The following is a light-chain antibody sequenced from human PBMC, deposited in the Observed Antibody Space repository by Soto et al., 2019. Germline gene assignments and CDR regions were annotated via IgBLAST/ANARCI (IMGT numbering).Light chain of an antibody. CDR3: QQYVISVT. CDR2: GAS. Sequence: EIVMTQSPATLSVSQGERATLSCRASQSVSTNLAWYQQKPGQGPRLLIFGASTRAIGIPARFSGSGSGTDFTLTISSLQSEDFAVYYCQQYVISVTFGQGTRLEIK. J-gene: IGKJ5*01. V-gene: IGKV3-15*01. CDR1: QSVSTN.